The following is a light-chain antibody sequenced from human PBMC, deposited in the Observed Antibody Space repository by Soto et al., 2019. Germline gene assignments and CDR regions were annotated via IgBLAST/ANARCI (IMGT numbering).Light chain of an antibody. CDR1: QSISTF. CDR3: QQSYRNPRT. J-gene: IGKJ1*01. V-gene: IGKV1-39*01. Sequence: DIQMTQSPSLLSASAGDRVTIFCRASQSISTFLHWYQQKPGKAPRLLIYAASKLESGVPSRFGGSGSGTDFTLTISSLQPEDFATYYCQQSYRNPRTFGLGTKVDIK. CDR2: AAS.